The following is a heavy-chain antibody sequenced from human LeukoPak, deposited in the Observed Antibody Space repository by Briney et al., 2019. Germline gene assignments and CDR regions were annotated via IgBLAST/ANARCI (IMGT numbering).Heavy chain of an antibody. Sequence: WETLSLTCTVSGGSISSYYWSWIRQPPGKGLEWIGYIYYSGSTNYNPSLKSRVTISVDTSKNQFSLKLSSVTAADTAVYYCARARDGYNLGVFDYWGQGTLVTVSS. CDR2: IYYSGST. D-gene: IGHD5-24*01. V-gene: IGHV4-59*01. J-gene: IGHJ4*02. CDR3: ARARDGYNLGVFDY. CDR1: GGSISSYY.